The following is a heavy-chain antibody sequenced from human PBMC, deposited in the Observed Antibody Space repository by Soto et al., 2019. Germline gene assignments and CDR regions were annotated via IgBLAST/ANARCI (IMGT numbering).Heavy chain of an antibody. V-gene: IGHV4-59*01. D-gene: IGHD6-13*01. CDR3: ARDSHSYSRYSSSYARGNWFDP. Sequence: PSETLSLTCTVSGGSISSYYWSWIRQPPGKGLEWIGYIYYSGSTNYNPSLKSRVTISVDTSKNQFSLKLSSVTAADTAVYYCARDSHSYSRYSSSYARGNWFDPWGQGTLVTVSS. CDR1: GGSISSYY. CDR2: IYYSGST. J-gene: IGHJ5*02.